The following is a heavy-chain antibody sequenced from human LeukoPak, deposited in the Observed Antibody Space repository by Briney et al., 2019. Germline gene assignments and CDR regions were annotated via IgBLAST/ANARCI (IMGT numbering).Heavy chain of an antibody. CDR3: ARAPLYGSGSPYGMDV. J-gene: IGHJ6*02. Sequence: EASVSVSCRASGGTFSIYAISWVRQAPGQGLEWMGRIIPILGIANYAQKFQGRVTITADKSTSTAYMELSSLRSEDTAVYYCARAPLYGSGSPYGMDVWGQGTTVTVSS. CDR1: GGTFSIYA. D-gene: IGHD3-10*01. CDR2: IIPILGIA. V-gene: IGHV1-69*04.